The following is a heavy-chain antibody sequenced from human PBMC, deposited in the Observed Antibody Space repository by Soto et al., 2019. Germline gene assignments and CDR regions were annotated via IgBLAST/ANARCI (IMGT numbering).Heavy chain of an antibody. J-gene: IGHJ4*02. D-gene: IGHD6-19*01. CDR3: ARRSGCTHIEY. CDR2: VGWDDDK. Sequence: SGPTVVNPTETLTLTCTFSGFSLTSSGMRVSWIRQPPGKALEWLARVGWDDDKVYATSLQSRLTISMDISKNQVVLTMTNMSPVDTATYFCARRSGCTHIEYWGQGILVTVSS. CDR1: GFSLTSSGMR. V-gene: IGHV2-70*04.